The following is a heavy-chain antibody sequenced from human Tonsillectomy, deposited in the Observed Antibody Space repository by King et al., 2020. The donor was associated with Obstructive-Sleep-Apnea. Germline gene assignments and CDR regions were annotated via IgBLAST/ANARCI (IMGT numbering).Heavy chain of an antibody. D-gene: IGHD3-22*01. CDR2: IYYTGNA. CDR3: ARFNYDSSGFYWYFDI. V-gene: IGHV4-31*01. CDR1: GGSISSGGYY. J-gene: IGHJ2*01. Sequence: VQLQESGPGLVKPSQTLSLTCTVSGGSISSGGYYWSWIRQHPGKGLEWFGYIYYTGNAHYNPSLQSLVTISVETSKNQFSLPVNSVTAADTAVYYCARFNYDSSGFYWYFDIWGRGSPVTVSS.